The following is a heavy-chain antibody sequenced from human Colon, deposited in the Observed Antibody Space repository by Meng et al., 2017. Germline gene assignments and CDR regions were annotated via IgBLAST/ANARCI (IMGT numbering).Heavy chain of an antibody. J-gene: IGHJ4*02. CDR2: INNSGSRT. V-gene: IGHV3-23*01. D-gene: IGHD2-15*01. CDR1: GFTFSNYA. Sequence: GGSLRLSCEGSGFTFSNYAMSWVRQAPGKGLEWVSAINNSGSRTYYADSVKGRFTISRDNSKDTLYLQMDSLRADDTAVYYCAKAKWGYCGGGSCYLHSWGQGTLVTVSS. CDR3: AKAKWGYCGGGSCYLHS.